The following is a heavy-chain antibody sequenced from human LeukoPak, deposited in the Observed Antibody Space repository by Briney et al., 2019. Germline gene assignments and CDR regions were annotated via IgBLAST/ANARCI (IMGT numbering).Heavy chain of an antibody. CDR2: ISGSGGST. D-gene: IGHD5-18*01. V-gene: IGHV3-23*01. CDR3: ANGMRQLWFDY. CDR1: GFTFDDYA. J-gene: IGHJ4*02. Sequence: GRSLRLSCAASGFTFDDYAMHWVRQAPGKGLEWVSAISGSGGSTYYADSVKGRFTISRDNSKNTLYLQMNSLRAEDTAVYYCANGMRQLWFDYWGQGTLVTVSS.